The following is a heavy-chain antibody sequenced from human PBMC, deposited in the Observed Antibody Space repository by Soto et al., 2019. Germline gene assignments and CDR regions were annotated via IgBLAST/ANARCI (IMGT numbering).Heavy chain of an antibody. Sequence: PSETLSFTCTVSGGTISSGGYYWSWIRKHPGKGLEWIGYIYYSGSTYYNPSLKSRVTISVDTSKNQFSLKLSSVTAADTAVYYCARSTTYNDWHSWFDPWGQLTLVTVSS. CDR2: IYYSGST. CDR1: GGTISSGGYY. V-gene: IGHV4-31*03. CDR3: ARSTTYNDWHSWFDP. D-gene: IGHD3-3*01. J-gene: IGHJ5*02.